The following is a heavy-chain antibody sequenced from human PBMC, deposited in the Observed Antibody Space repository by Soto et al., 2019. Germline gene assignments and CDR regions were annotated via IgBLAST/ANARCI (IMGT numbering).Heavy chain of an antibody. CDR2: VSPPFRTS. CDR1: GVSFNNNG. Sequence: QVQLVQSGAEVKKPGSSVKVSCKTSGVSFNNNGIGWVRQAPGHGLEWMGGVSPPFRTSNYARKFQGRISITADASTGTVNMELSSRTYEATAHYYCARFLYYCSGSYSPDSMDVCGQATTVTVSS. V-gene: IGHV1-69*01. J-gene: IGHJ6*02. D-gene: IGHD3-10*01. CDR3: ARFLYYCSGSYSPDSMDV.